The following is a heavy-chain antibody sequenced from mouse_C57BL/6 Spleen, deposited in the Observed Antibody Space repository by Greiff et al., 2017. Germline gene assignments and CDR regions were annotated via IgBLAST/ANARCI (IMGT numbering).Heavy chain of an antibody. CDR2: IDPSDSYT. V-gene: IGHV1-59*01. CDR1: GYTFTSYW. D-gene: IGHD1-1*01. CDR3: ARSSTVVAPVDY. J-gene: IGHJ2*01. Sequence: VQLQQPGAELVRPGTSVKLSCKASGYTFTSYWMHWVKQRPGQGLEWIGVIDPSDSYTNYNQKFKGKATLTVDTSSSTAYMQLSSLTSEDSAVYYCARSSTVVAPVDYGGQGTTLTVSS.